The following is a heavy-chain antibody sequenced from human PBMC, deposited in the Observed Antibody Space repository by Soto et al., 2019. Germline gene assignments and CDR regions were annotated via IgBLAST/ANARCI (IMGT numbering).Heavy chain of an antibody. CDR2: ISGSGGST. CDR1: GFTFSSYA. D-gene: IGHD3-10*01. V-gene: IGHV3-23*01. CDR3: AKDRLQYYYGSGSYPGY. J-gene: IGHJ4*02. Sequence: GGSLRLSCTASGFTFSSYAMSWVRQAPGKGLEWVSAISGSGGSTYYADSVKGRFTISRDNSKNTLYLQMNSLRAEDTAVYYCAKDRLQYYYGSGSYPGYWGQGTLVTVSS.